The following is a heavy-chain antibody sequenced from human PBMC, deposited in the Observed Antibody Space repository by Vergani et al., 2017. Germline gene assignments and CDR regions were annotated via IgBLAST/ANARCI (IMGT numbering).Heavy chain of an antibody. CDR1: GGTFSSYA. J-gene: IGHJ6*03. D-gene: IGHD4-17*01. CDR3: AAKTTVTPPDDYYYYYMDV. Sequence: VQLVQSGAEVKKPGSSVKVSCKASGGTFSSYAISWVRQAPGQGLEWMVGIIPIFGTANYAQKFQGRVTITADESTSTAYMELSSLRSEDTAVYYCAAKTTVTPPDDYYYYYMDVWGKGTTVTVSS. V-gene: IGHV1-69*12. CDR2: IIPIFGTA.